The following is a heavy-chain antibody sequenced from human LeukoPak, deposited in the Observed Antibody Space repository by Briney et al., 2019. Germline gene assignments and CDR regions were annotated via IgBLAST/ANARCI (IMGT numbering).Heavy chain of an antibody. CDR3: AKKSPDSSGNPAYD. J-gene: IGHJ4*02. CDR2: ISRSGTET. CDR1: GFTFSSFA. Sequence: GGSLRLSCAASGFTFSSFALSWVRQAPGKGLEWVSVISRSGTETYHADSVRGRFTISRDNAKNTLYLQMNSLRAEDTAVYYCAKKSPDSSGNPAYDWGQGTLVTVSS. V-gene: IGHV3-23*01. D-gene: IGHD4-23*01.